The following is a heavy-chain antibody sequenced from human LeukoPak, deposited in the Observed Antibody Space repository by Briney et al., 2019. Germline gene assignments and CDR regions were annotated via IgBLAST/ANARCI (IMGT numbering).Heavy chain of an antibody. D-gene: IGHD5-12*01. CDR2: IIPIFGTA. J-gene: IGHJ4*02. CDR3: ARAVLSGYDKYYLDY. V-gene: IGHV1-69*01. CDR1: GGTFSSYA. Sequence: SVKVSCKASGGTFSSYAISWVRQAPGQGLEWMGGIIPIFGTANYAQKFQGRVTITADESTSTAYMELSSLRSEDTAVYYCARAVLSGYDKYYLDYWGQGTLVTVSS.